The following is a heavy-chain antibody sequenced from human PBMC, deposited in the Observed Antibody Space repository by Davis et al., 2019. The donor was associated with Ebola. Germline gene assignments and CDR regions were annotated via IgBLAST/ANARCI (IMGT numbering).Heavy chain of an antibody. Sequence: PGGSLRLSCAASGFTFSSYGMHWVRQAPGKGLEWVAVISYDGSNKYSADSVKGRFTISRDNSKNTLYLQMNSLRAEDTAVYYCAKELRWYSSSWFGDYWGQGTLVTVSS. CDR1: GFTFSSYG. V-gene: IGHV3-30*18. CDR2: ISYDGSNK. CDR3: AKELRWYSSSWFGDY. J-gene: IGHJ4*02. D-gene: IGHD6-13*01.